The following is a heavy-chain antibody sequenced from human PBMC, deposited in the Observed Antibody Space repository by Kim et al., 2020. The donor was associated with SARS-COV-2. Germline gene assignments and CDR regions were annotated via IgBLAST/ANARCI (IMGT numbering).Heavy chain of an antibody. CDR1: GFTFSSYT. CDR3: ARVGGNGDPLDY. V-gene: IGHV3-21*01. CDR2: ISSSSSSYI. Sequence: GGSLRLSCAASGFTFSSYTMNWVRQASGKGLEWVSSISSSSSSYIYYADSVKGRFTISRDNAKNSLFLQMDSLRSEDTAVYYCARVGGNGDPLDYWGQGTLVTVSS. D-gene: IGHD4-17*01. J-gene: IGHJ4*02.